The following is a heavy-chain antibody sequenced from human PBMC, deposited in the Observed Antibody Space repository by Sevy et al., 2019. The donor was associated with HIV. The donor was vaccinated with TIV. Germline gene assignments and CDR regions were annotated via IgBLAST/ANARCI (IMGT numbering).Heavy chain of an antibody. CDR3: ARSNLGGNSDFWSGYYQVALSWLDP. CDR1: GGSFSGYH. Sequence: SETLSLTCAVYGGSFSGYHWNWIRQPPGKGLEWIGEINHGGSTNYNPSLKSRVSISVDTSKNQFSLNLTSVTAADTCVYYCARSNLGGNSDFWSGYYQVALSWLDPWGRGTPVTVSS. CDR2: INHGGST. V-gene: IGHV4-34*01. D-gene: IGHD3-3*01. J-gene: IGHJ5*02.